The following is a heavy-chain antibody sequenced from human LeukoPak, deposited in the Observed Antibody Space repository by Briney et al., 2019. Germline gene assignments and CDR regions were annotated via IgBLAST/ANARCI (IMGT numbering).Heavy chain of an antibody. CDR3: ARDLSGGYSCDY. J-gene: IGHJ4*02. Sequence: GGSLRLSCAASGFTFGSHAIHWVRQAPGKGLEWVAFISYDGSVKYYADSVRGRFSISRDNSKNALYLQMNSLRPEDTAIYYCARDLSGGYSCDYWGQGTLVTVSS. D-gene: IGHD1-26*01. CDR1: GFTFGSHA. V-gene: IGHV3-30-3*01. CDR2: ISYDGSVK.